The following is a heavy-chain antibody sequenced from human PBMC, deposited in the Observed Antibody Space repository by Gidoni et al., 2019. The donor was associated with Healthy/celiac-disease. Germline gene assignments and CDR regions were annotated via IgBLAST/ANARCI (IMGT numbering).Heavy chain of an antibody. CDR1: GSTFSSYA. CDR3: AKEKIAVAGNSPMDY. D-gene: IGHD6-19*01. J-gene: IGHJ4*02. V-gene: IGHV3-23*01. Sequence: EVQLLESGGGLVQPGGSLRLSCAPSGSTFSSYAMSWVRQAPGKWLGWVSAISGSGGSTYYADSVKGRFTISRDNSKNTLYLQMNSLRAEDTAVYYCAKEKIAVAGNSPMDYWGQGTLVTVSS. CDR2: ISGSGGST.